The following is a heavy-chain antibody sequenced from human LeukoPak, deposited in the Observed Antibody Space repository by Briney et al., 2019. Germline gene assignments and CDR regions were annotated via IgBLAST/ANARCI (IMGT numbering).Heavy chain of an antibody. J-gene: IGHJ6*03. CDR2: FDPEDGET. CDR3: ATDSITRAVAGLDYYYYYMDV. Sequence: ASVKVSCKVSGYTLTELSMHWVRQAPGKGLEWMGGFDPEDGETIYAQKFQGRVTMTEDTSTDTAYMELSSLRSEDTAVYYCATDSITRAVAGLDYYYYYMDVWGKGTTVTVSS. CDR1: GYTLTELS. D-gene: IGHD6-19*01. V-gene: IGHV1-24*01.